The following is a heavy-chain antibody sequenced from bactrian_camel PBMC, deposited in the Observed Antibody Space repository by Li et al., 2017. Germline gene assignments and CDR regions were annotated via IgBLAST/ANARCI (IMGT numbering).Heavy chain of an antibody. J-gene: IGHJ6*01. CDR1: KDALTY. D-gene: IGHD1*01. V-gene: IGHV3S53*01. CDR3: VKHWDA. CDR2: VFTGGSST. Sequence: HVQLVESGGGSAQAGGSLTLSCSASKDALTYMAWFRQAPGQKREAVAAVFTGGSSTMYVDSVKGRFTISRESGKNTVHLQMNALKTEDTATYYCVKHWDAWGRGTQVTVS.